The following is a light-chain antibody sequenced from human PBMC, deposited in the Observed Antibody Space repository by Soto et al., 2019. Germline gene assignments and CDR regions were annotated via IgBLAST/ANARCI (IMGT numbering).Light chain of an antibody. Sequence: QSVLTQPPSASGTPGQRVTISCSGSRSNIGNNAVSWYQHFPGTAPKLLIYNNNQRPSGVPDRFSGSKSGTSASLAISGLQSEDEADYYCATWDDSLNARVVFGGGTQLTVL. CDR2: NNN. J-gene: IGLJ3*02. CDR3: ATWDDSLNARVV. CDR1: RSNIGNNA. V-gene: IGLV1-44*01.